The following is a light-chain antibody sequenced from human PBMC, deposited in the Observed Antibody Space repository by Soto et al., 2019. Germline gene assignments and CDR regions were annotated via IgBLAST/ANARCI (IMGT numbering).Light chain of an antibody. CDR2: DAS. Sequence: AIRIPQSPSSFSASTGDRVSITCRATQDIGTYLSWYQQIPGKAPKLLIYDASTLQTGVPSRFSGSGSGTDFTLTISYLQSEDFGTYYCQQFYNYPRTFGQGTKVDI. V-gene: IGKV1-8*01. CDR3: QQFYNYPRT. CDR1: QDIGTY. J-gene: IGKJ1*01.